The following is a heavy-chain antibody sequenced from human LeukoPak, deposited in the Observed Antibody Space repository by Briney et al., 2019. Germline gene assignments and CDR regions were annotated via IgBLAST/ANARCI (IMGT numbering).Heavy chain of an antibody. CDR1: GFTFSSYS. J-gene: IGHJ6*02. Sequence: PGGSLRLSCAASGFTFSSYSMNWVRQAPGKGLEWVANIEQDGSEKHYVDSVKGRFTISRDNAKNSLYLQMNSLRAEDTAVYYCARVADSYASGTPGGFGYYYGLDVWGQGTTVTVSS. CDR2: IEQDGSEK. V-gene: IGHV3-7*01. CDR3: ARVADSYASGTPGGFGYYYGLDV. D-gene: IGHD3-10*01.